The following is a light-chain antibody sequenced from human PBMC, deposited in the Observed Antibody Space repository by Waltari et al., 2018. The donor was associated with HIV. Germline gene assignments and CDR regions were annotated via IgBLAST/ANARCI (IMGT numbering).Light chain of an antibody. CDR1: TSTLGTNS. CDR3: AAWDDSLAEPYVL. Sequence: QSVLAQPPSASGTPGLRCTIPCSGTTSTLGTNSVNCYQQLPGTAPKPLIFSDNQRPSGVPDRFSGSKSGTSASLAISGLQSEDEGDYYCAAWDDSLAEPYVLFGGGTRLTVL. V-gene: IGLV1-44*01. CDR2: SDN. J-gene: IGLJ2*01.